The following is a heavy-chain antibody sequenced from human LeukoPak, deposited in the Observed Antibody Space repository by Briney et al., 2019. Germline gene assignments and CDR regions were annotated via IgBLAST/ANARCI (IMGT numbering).Heavy chain of an antibody. CDR3: ARIETPYSGSGRGRY. CDR1: GYTFTSYY. Sequence: ASVKVSCKASGYTFTSYYMHWVRQAPGQGLEWMGRINPNSGGTNYAQKFQGRVTMTRDTSISTAYMELSRLRSDDTAVYYCARIETPYSGSGRGRYWGQGTLVTVSS. V-gene: IGHV1-2*06. J-gene: IGHJ4*02. CDR2: INPNSGGT. D-gene: IGHD1-26*01.